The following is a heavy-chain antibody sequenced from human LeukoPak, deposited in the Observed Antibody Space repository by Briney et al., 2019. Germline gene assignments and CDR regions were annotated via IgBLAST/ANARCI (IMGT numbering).Heavy chain of an antibody. J-gene: IGHJ3*02. CDR1: GGSISSYY. V-gene: IGHV4-59*01. CDR2: IYYSGST. Sequence: SETLSLTCTVSGGSISSYYWSWIRQPPGKGLEWIGYIYYSGSTNYNPSLKSRVTISVDTSKNQFSLKLSSVTAADTAVYYCARYVDSPYYDILTGYYKGNDASDIWGQGTMVTVSS. CDR3: ARYVDSPYYDILTGYYKGNDASDI. D-gene: IGHD3-9*01.